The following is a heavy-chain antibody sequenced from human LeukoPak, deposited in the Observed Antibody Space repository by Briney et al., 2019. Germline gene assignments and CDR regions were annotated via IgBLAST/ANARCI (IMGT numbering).Heavy chain of an antibody. V-gene: IGHV3-23*01. J-gene: IGHJ4*02. CDR3: EHWGSSGPFDY. CDR1: GFTFSTYA. CDR2: ISGSGDDT. D-gene: IGHD6-6*01. Sequence: GGSLRLSCAASGFTFSTYAMGWVRQPPGKGLEWVSPISGSGDDTYYADSVKGRFTISRDNSKNTLYLQMNSLRADDTAVYYCEHWGSSGPFDYWGQGTLVTVSS.